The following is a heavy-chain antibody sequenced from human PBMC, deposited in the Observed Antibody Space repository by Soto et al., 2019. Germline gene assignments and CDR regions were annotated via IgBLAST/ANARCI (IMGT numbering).Heavy chain of an antibody. D-gene: IGHD4-17*01. CDR2: ISSSSSYI. V-gene: IGHV3-21*01. J-gene: IGHJ4*02. Sequence: EVQLVESGGGLVKPGGSLRLSCAASGFTFSSYSMNWVRQAPGKGLEWVSSISSSSSYIYYADSVKGRFTISRDNAKNSLYLQMNSLRAEDKAVYYCAREWGSGDYEGAYFDYWGQGTLVTVSS. CDR3: AREWGSGDYEGAYFDY. CDR1: GFTFSSYS.